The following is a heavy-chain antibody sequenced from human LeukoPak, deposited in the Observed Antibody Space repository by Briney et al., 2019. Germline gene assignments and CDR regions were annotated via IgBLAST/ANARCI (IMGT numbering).Heavy chain of an antibody. CDR3: AKGLYDSSGYYHT. Sequence: GGTLRLSCAASGFTFSSYGMSWVRQAPGKGLEWVSAISGSGGSTYYADSVKGRFTISRDNAKNSLYLQMNSLRAEDTALYYCAKGLYDSSGYYHTWGQGTLVTVSS. V-gene: IGHV3-23*01. CDR2: ISGSGGST. D-gene: IGHD3-22*01. J-gene: IGHJ5*02. CDR1: GFTFSSYG.